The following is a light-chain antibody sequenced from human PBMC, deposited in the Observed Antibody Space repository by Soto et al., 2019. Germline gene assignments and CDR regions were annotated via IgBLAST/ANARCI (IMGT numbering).Light chain of an antibody. CDR3: SSYTSSSIL. J-gene: IGLJ1*01. V-gene: IGLV2-14*01. Sequence: QSVLTQPASVSGSPGQSITISCTGTSSDVGGYNDVSWYQQHPGKAPKLMIYEVSNRPSGVSNRFAGSKSGNTSSLTISGLQADDEAYYYCSSYTSSSILFGTGTKLTVL. CDR2: EVS. CDR1: SSDVGGYND.